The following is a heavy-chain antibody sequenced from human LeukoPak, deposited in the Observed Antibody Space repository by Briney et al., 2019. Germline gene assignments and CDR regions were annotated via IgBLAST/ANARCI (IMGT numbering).Heavy chain of an antibody. V-gene: IGHV1-46*01. Sequence: VASVKVSCKASGYTFTSYDINWVRQATGQGLEWMGIINPSGGSTSYAQKFQGRVTMTRDTSTSTVYMELSSLRSEDTAVYYCARDPEYGDYVGRGSWFDPWGQGTLVTVSS. CDR3: ARDPEYGDYVGRGSWFDP. J-gene: IGHJ5*02. CDR1: GYTFTSYD. CDR2: INPSGGST. D-gene: IGHD4-17*01.